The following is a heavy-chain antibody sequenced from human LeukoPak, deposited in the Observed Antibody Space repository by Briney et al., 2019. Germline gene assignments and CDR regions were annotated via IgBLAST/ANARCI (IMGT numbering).Heavy chain of an antibody. V-gene: IGHV3-74*01. Sequence: PGGSLRLSCAASGFTFSTYWMHWVRQGPGKGLVWVSRINSDGTSTTYAESEKGRFTISRDNAKNTLYLQIDSLRAEDTAMYYCARASGTNAGYVQVDYWGQGTLVTVSS. CDR3: ARASGTNAGYVQVDY. J-gene: IGHJ4*02. CDR1: GFTFSTYW. D-gene: IGHD3-9*01. CDR2: INSDGTST.